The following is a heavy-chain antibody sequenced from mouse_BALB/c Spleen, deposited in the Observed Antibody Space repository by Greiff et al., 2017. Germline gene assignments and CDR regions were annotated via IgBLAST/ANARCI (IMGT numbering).Heavy chain of an antibody. V-gene: IGHV5-17*02. CDR1: GFTFSSFG. CDR3: ARGKPGFDY. J-gene: IGHJ2*01. CDR2: ISSGSSTI. Sequence: EVKLMESGGGLVQPGGSRTLYCAASGFTFSSFGMHWVRQAPEKGLEWVAYISSGSSTIYYADTVKGRFTISRDNPKNTLFLQMTSLRSEDTAMYYCARGKPGFDYWGQGTTLTVSS.